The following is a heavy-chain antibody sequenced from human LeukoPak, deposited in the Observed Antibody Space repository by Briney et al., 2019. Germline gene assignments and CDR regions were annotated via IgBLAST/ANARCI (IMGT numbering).Heavy chain of an antibody. J-gene: IGHJ4*02. CDR3: AKEIRDILTGYPLYYFDY. V-gene: IGHV3-33*06. D-gene: IGHD3-9*01. CDR1: GFTFSSYG. CDR2: IWYDGSNK. Sequence: GGSLRLSCAASGFTFSSYGMHWVRQAPSKGLEWVAVIWYDGSNKYYADSVKGRFTISRDNSKNTLYLQMNSLRAEDTAVYYCAKEIRDILTGYPLYYFDYWGPGTLVTVSS.